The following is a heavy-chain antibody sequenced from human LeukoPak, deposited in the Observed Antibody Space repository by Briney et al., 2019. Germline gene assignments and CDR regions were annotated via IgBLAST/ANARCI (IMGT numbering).Heavy chain of an antibody. V-gene: IGHV1-18*01. CDR1: GYTFTSYG. J-gene: IGHJ4*02. Sequence: ASVKVSCKASGYTFTSYGISWVRQAPGQGLEWMGWISAYNGNTNYALKLQGRVTMTTDTSTSTAYMELRSLRSDDTAVYYCARVSAGRAPHYFDYWGQGTLVTVSS. D-gene: IGHD3-10*01. CDR2: ISAYNGNT. CDR3: ARVSAGRAPHYFDY.